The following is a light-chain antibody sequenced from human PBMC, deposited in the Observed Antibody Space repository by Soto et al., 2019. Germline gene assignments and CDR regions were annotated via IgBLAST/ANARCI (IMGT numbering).Light chain of an antibody. Sequence: QSVLTQPPSASGTPGQRVTISCSGSSSNVGGNPVNWYQHVPTTAPKLLIYTNTQRPSGVPDRFSGSKSGTSASLAISGLQSEYEADYYCASWDDSLNGPDFGTGTKLTVL. J-gene: IGLJ1*01. CDR1: SSNVGGNP. V-gene: IGLV1-44*01. CDR2: TNT. CDR3: ASWDDSLNGPD.